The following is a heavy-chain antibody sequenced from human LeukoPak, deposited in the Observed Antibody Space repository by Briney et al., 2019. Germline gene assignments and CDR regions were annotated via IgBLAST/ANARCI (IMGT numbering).Heavy chain of an antibody. J-gene: IGHJ4*02. Sequence: GGSLRLSCVASAFTFSNYEMNWVRQAPGKGLEWVSYISSSGRTIYYADSVKGRFTISRDNAKNSLYLQMNSQRAEDTAVYYCAREEDYDGSGSYGPFDYWGQGTLVTVSS. D-gene: IGHD3-22*01. V-gene: IGHV3-48*03. CDR1: AFTFSNYE. CDR2: ISSSGRTI. CDR3: AREEDYDGSGSYGPFDY.